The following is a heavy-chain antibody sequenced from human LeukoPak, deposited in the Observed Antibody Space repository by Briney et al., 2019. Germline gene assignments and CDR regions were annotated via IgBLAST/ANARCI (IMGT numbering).Heavy chain of an antibody. CDR2: ISSSGSTI. CDR3: ARLVVPAAPPGYYFDY. J-gene: IGHJ4*02. D-gene: IGHD2-2*01. Sequence: GGSLRLSCAASGFTFSDYYMSWIRQAPGKGLEWVSYISSSGSTIYYADSVKGRFTISRDNAKNSLYLQMNSLRAEDTAVYYCARLVVPAAPPGYYFDYWGQGTLVTVSS. CDR1: GFTFSDYY. V-gene: IGHV3-11*04.